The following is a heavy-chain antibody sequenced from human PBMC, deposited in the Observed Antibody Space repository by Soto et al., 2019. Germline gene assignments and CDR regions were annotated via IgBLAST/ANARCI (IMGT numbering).Heavy chain of an antibody. V-gene: IGHV3-30*18. CDR1: GFTFSGYS. CDR2: TSSDGSNK. J-gene: IGHJ4*02. Sequence: GGSLRLSCATSGFTFSGYSMHWFRQAPGKGLEWVAVTSSDGSNKYYADSVKGRFTISRDNSKNTLYLQMNSLRAEDTAVYYCAKVAAADDFDYWGQGTLVTVSS. CDR3: AKVAAADDFDY. D-gene: IGHD6-13*01.